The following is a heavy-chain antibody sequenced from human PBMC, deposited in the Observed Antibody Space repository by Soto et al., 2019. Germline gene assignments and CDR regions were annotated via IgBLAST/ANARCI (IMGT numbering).Heavy chain of an antibody. CDR3: AKDGGYSYAIDY. J-gene: IGHJ4*02. CDR2: ISYDGSNK. V-gene: IGHV3-30*18. CDR1: GFTFSSYG. Sequence: GSLRLSCAASGFTFSSYGMHWVRQAPGKGLEWVAVISYDGSNKYYADSVKGRFTISRDNSKNTLYLQMNSLRAEDTAVYYCAKDGGYSYAIDYWGQGTLVTVSS. D-gene: IGHD5-18*01.